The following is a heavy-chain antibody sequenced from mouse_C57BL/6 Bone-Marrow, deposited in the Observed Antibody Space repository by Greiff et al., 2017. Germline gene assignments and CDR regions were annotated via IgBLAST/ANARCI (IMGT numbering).Heavy chain of an antibody. J-gene: IGHJ4*01. CDR3: ARTDYYSNYERAMDY. D-gene: IGHD2-5*01. Sequence: EVHLVESGGGLVKPGGSLKLSCAASGFTFSSYTMSWVRQTPEKRLEWVATISGGGGNTYYPDSVKGRFTISRDNAKNTLYLQMSSLRSEDTALYYCARTDYYSNYERAMDYWGQGTSVTVSS. V-gene: IGHV5-9*01. CDR1: GFTFSSYT. CDR2: ISGGGGNT.